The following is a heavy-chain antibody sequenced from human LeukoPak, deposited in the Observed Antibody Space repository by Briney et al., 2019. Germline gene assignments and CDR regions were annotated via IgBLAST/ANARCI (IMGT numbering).Heavy chain of an antibody. J-gene: IGHJ5*02. Sequence: PSETLSLTCTVSGGSISSYYWSWIRQHPGKGLEWIGYISYSGSTNYNPSLKSRVTISVDTSKNQFSLKLTSVTAADTAVYYCARHSICFGPWGQGTLVTVSS. CDR3: ARHSICFGP. V-gene: IGHV4-59*08. CDR1: GGSISSYY. CDR2: ISYSGST.